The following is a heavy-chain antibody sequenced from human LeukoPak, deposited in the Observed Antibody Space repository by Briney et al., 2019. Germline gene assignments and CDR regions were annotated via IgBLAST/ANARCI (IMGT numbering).Heavy chain of an antibody. V-gene: IGHV1-2*06. CDR1: GYMFIDYY. Sequence: GASVKVSCKASGYMFIDYYLHWVRQAPGQGPEWMGRINPNSGDTDYAQNFRGRVTMTRDTSLSTAYMALSSLRADDTAVYFCARDKWLRDYWGQGTLVTVSS. D-gene: IGHD5-12*01. CDR2: INPNSGDT. CDR3: ARDKWLRDY. J-gene: IGHJ4*02.